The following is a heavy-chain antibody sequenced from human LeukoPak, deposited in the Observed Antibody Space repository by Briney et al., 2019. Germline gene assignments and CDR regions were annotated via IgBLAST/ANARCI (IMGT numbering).Heavy chain of an antibody. Sequence: PSETLSLTCTVSGGSISSYYWSWIRQPPGKGLEWIGYIYYSGSTNYNPSLKSRVTISVDTSKNQFSLKLSSVTAADTAVYYCARDVPPSYGESGYYFDYWGQGTLVTVSS. D-gene: IGHD4-17*01. V-gene: IGHV4-59*01. CDR3: ARDVPPSYGESGYYFDY. CDR2: IYYSGST. J-gene: IGHJ4*02. CDR1: GGSISSYY.